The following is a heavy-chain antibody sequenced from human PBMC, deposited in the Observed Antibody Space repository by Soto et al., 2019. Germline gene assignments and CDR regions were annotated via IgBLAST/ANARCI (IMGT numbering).Heavy chain of an antibody. CDR1: GYTFTSYD. D-gene: IGHD2-2*01. CDR3: ARVWRGYCSSTSCYKYYYYYMDV. J-gene: IGHJ6*03. Sequence: ASVKVSCKASGYTFTSYDINWVRQATGQGLEWMGWMNPNSGNTGYAQKFQGRATMTRNTSISTAYMELSSLRSEDTAVYYCARVWRGYCSSTSCYKYYYYYMDVWGKGTTVTVSS. V-gene: IGHV1-8*01. CDR2: MNPNSGNT.